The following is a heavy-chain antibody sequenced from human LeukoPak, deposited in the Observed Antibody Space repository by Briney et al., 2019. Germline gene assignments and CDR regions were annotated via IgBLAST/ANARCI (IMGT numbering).Heavy chain of an antibody. CDR3: AGLSGYDPYSFDY. D-gene: IGHD5-12*01. V-gene: IGHV1-2*02. J-gene: IGHJ4*02. CDR1: RYSFTGYY. Sequence: ASMKGSCQASRYSFTGYYMHWVRQAPGQGLVGMGCINPYSGGTDYAQKFRGRVTMNRDTSISTAYMDLSRLTSDDTAVYYCAGLSGYDPYSFDYWGQGTLVAVSS. CDR2: INPYSGGT.